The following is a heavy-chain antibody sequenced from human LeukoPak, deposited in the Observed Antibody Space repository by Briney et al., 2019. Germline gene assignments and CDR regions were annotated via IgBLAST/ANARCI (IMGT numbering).Heavy chain of an antibody. CDR3: ARAGRYYRGAFDI. D-gene: IGHD2-21*01. V-gene: IGHV3-53*01. J-gene: IGHJ3*02. Sequence: GGSLRLSCAASGLTVSSNYMSWVRQAPGKGLEWVSVIYSGGSTYYADSVKGRFTTSRDNSKNTLYLQMNSLRAEDTAVYYCARAGRYYRGAFDIWGQGTMVTVSS. CDR2: IYSGGST. CDR1: GLTVSSNY.